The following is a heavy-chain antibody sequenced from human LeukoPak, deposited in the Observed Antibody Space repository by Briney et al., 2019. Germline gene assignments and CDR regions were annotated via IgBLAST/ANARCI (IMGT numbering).Heavy chain of an antibody. CDR1: GYTFTGYY. CDR2: INPNSGGT. D-gene: IGHD1-26*01. Sequence: ASVKVSCKASGYTFTGYYMHWVRQAPGRGLEWMGWINPNSGGTNYAQKFQGRVTMTRDTSISTAYMELSRLRSEDTAVYYCARGSVVGATYYFDYWGQGTLVTVSS. J-gene: IGHJ4*02. CDR3: ARGSVVGATYYFDY. V-gene: IGHV1-2*02.